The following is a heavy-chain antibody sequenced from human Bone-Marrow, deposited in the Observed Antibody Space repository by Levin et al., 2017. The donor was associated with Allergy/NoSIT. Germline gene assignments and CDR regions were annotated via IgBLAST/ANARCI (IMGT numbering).Heavy chain of an antibody. D-gene: IGHD2-15*01. Sequence: GGSLRLSCAASGFTFSDHYMSWIRQAPGKGLEWVSYISSSGSNIYYADSMKGRFTISRDNAKNSLYLQMNRRRAEDTAVYYCARALDYGSRGVDYWGQGTLVTVSS. CDR2: ISSSGSNI. J-gene: IGHJ4*02. CDR3: ARALDYGSRGVDY. V-gene: IGHV3-11*01. CDR1: GFTFSDHY.